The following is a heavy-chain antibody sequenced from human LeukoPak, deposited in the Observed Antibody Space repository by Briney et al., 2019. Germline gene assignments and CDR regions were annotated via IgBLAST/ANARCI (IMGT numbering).Heavy chain of an antibody. CDR1: GGSISSGGYY. CDR2: INHSGST. D-gene: IGHD5-18*01. Sequence: SETLSLTCTVSGGSISSGGYYWSWIRQHPGKGLEWIGEINHSGSTNYNPSLKSRVTISVDTSKNQFSLKLSSVTAADTAVYYCARGTAMVKNWGQGTLVTVSS. V-gene: IGHV4-39*07. J-gene: IGHJ4*02. CDR3: ARGTAMVKN.